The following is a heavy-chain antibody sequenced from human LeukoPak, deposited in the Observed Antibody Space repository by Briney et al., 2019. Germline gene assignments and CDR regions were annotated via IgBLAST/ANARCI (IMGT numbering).Heavy chain of an antibody. J-gene: IGHJ4*02. CDR1: GYSFTSYW. Sequence: GESLKISCKGSGYSFTSYWIGWVRQMPGKGLEWMGIIYPGDSDTRYSPSFQGQVTISADKSISTAYLQWSSLKASDTAMYYCARLRYYDSSGYYPYFDYWGQRTLVTVSS. D-gene: IGHD3-22*01. CDR2: IYPGDSDT. CDR3: ARLRYYDSSGYYPYFDY. V-gene: IGHV5-51*01.